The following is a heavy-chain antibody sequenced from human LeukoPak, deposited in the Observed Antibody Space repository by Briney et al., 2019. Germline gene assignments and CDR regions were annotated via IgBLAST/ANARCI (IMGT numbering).Heavy chain of an antibody. Sequence: PSQTLSLTCTVSGGSISSGDYYWSWIRQPPGKGLEWIGYIYYSGSTYYNPSLKSRVTISVDTSKNQFSLKLSSVTAADTAVYYCARVDSSGWYVEGWGQGTLVTVSS. J-gene: IGHJ4*02. CDR2: IYYSGST. CDR1: GGSISSGDYY. CDR3: ARVDSSGWYVEG. V-gene: IGHV4-30-4*01. D-gene: IGHD6-19*01.